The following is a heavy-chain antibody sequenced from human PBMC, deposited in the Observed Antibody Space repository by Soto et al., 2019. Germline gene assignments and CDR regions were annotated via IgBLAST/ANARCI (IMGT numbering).Heavy chain of an antibody. CDR1: GFTFSSYA. CDR2: ISGSGGST. Sequence: GGSLRLSCAASGFTFSSYAMSWVRQAPGKGLEWVSAISGSGGSTYYADSVKGRFTISRDNSKNTLYLQMNSLRAEDTAVYYCAKGGSGDILTGFPYGMDVWGQGTTVTVSS. CDR3: AKGGSGDILTGFPYGMDV. J-gene: IGHJ6*02. V-gene: IGHV3-23*01. D-gene: IGHD3-9*01.